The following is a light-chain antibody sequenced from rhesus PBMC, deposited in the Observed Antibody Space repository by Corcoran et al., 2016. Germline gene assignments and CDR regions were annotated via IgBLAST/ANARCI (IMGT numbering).Light chain of an antibody. J-gene: IGKJ2*01. CDR1: QRVSSN. V-gene: IGKV3S9*01. CDR3: YKHSSGYS. Sequence: SVMTQSPVTLSLSLGQSATLSCWASQRVSSNVAWYQQRPGQAPRLLIFAASIRATGIPDRFSGSGSGTDFTLTISSLEPEDFAVYHYYKHSSGYSFGQGTKVEIK. CDR2: AAS.